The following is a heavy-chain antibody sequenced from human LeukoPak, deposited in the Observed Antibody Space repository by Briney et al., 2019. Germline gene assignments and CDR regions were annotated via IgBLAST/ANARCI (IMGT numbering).Heavy chain of an antibody. CDR1: GYTFTSYG. J-gene: IGHJ4*02. CDR3: ARYPLSYSSNWHYYFDY. CDR2: ISASNGNT. V-gene: IGHV1-18*01. Sequence: GASVKVSCKASGYTFTSYGVSWVRQAPGQGLEWMGWISASNGNTNYAQKLQGRVTMTTDTSTSTAYMELRGLRSDDTAVYYGARYPLSYSSNWHYYFDYWGQGTLLTVSS. D-gene: IGHD6-13*01.